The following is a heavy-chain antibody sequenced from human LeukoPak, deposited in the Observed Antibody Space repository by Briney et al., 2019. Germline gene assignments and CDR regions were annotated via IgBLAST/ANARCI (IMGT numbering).Heavy chain of an antibody. D-gene: IGHD1-26*01. Sequence: GGSLRLSCAASGFTFSNYGMHWVRQAPGKGLEWVAIIWNDGNNENYADSVKGRFTISRDNSKNTLYLQMNSLRAEDTALYYCARDFGSSPFDYWGQGTLVTVSS. CDR2: IWNDGNNE. CDR1: GFTFSNYG. CDR3: ARDFGSSPFDY. V-gene: IGHV3-33*08. J-gene: IGHJ4*02.